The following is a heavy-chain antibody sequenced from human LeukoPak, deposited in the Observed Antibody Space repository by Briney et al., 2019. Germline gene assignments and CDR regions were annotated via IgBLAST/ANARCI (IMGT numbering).Heavy chain of an antibody. CDR1: GGSISSSSYY. CDR2: IYYSGST. D-gene: IGHD2-15*01. V-gene: IGHV4-39*07. Sequence: PSETLSLTCTVSGGSISSSSYYWGWIRQPPGKGLEWIGSIYYSGSTYYNPSLKSRVTISVDTSKNQFSLKLSSVTAADTAVYYCARGLRDSAAFDIWGQATMVTVSS. J-gene: IGHJ3*02. CDR3: ARGLRDSAAFDI.